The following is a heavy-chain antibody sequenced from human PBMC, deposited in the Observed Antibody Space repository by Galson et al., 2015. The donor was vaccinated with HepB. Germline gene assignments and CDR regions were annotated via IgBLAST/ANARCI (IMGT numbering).Heavy chain of an antibody. CDR2: ISAYSGNT. Sequence: SVKVSCKASGHSFTSYRISWVRKAPGQGLEWMGWISAYSGNTNYAQKVQGRVTMTTDKSTSTAYMELRSLRSDDTAVYYCARESAYCSGGSCYAPENFDYWGQGTLVTVSS. J-gene: IGHJ4*02. V-gene: IGHV1-18*04. CDR1: GHSFTSYR. D-gene: IGHD2-15*01. CDR3: ARESAYCSGGSCYAPENFDY.